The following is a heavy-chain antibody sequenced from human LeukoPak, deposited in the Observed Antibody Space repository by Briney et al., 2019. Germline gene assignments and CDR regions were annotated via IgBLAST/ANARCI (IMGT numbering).Heavy chain of an antibody. V-gene: IGHV3-48*03. CDR2: TSSSSTII. J-gene: IGHJ3*02. D-gene: IGHD3-16*01. Sequence: GGSLRLSCAASGFTFSSYELYWVRQAPGKGLEWISYTSSSSTIIKYADSVRGRSTISRDDARESLYLQMSSLRADDTAIYYCGASRQYVGAFDIWGQGTLVTVSS. CDR3: GASRQYVGAFDI. CDR1: GFTFSSYE.